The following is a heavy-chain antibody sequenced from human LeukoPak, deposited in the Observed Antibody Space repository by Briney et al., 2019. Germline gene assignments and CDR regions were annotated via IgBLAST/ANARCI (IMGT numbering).Heavy chain of an antibody. CDR2: IHISGST. CDR1: GGSISSYY. J-gene: IGHJ4*02. V-gene: IGHV4-4*07. Sequence: SETLSLTCTVSGGSISSYYWNWIRQPAGKGLEWIGRIHISGSTNYNPSLKSRVTVSVDTSKNQFSLKLSSVTAADTAVYYCARPWGIAARPSDDYWGQGTLVTVSS. CDR3: ARPWGIAARPSDDY. D-gene: IGHD6-6*01.